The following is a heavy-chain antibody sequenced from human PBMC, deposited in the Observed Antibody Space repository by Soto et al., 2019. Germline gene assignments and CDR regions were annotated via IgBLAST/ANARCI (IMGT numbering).Heavy chain of an antibody. J-gene: IGHJ4*02. CDR3: ARRYGWLYFDY. CDR1: GDSISSSNYF. CDR2: IFYSGST. D-gene: IGHD6-19*01. V-gene: IGHV4-39*01. Sequence: QLQLQESGPGLVKPWETLSLTCTVSGDSISSSNYFWGWFRQPPGKGLEWIGTIFYSGSTYYNPSLKSRVTISVDTSKTQFSLKLTSVTAADTALYYCARRYGWLYFDYWGQGSLVTVSS.